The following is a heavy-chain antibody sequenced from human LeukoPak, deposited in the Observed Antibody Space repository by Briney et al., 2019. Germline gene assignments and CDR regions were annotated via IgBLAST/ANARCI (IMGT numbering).Heavy chain of an antibody. J-gene: IGHJ6*03. CDR2: MNPNSGST. CDR1: VYTFTSYD. Sequence: ASVKVSCKASVYTFTSYDINWVRQATGQGLEWMGWMNPNSGSTGYAQKFQGRVTITRNTSISTAYMELSSLRSEDTAVYYCARGGSSGWYGGGYYYYMDVWGKGTTVTVSS. V-gene: IGHV1-8*03. CDR3: ARGGSSGWYGGGYYYYMDV. D-gene: IGHD6-19*01.